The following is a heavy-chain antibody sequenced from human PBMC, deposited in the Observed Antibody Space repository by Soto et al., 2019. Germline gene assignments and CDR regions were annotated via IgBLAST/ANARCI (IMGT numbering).Heavy chain of an antibody. CDR2: IKQDGSEK. V-gene: IGHV3-7*05. D-gene: IGHD2-21*02. CDR3: ARDLCGGDCYSYYFDY. J-gene: IGHJ4*02. Sequence: GGSLRLSCAASGFTFSSYWMSWVRQAPGKGLEWVANIKQDGSEKYYVDSVKGRFTISRDNAKNSLYLQMNSLRAEDTAVYYCARDLCGGDCYSYYFDYWGQGTLVTVSS. CDR1: GFTFSSYW.